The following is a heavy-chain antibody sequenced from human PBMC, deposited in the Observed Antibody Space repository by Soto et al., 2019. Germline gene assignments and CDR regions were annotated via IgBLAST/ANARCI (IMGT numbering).Heavy chain of an antibody. J-gene: IGHJ4*02. CDR2: ISSSGGRT. CDR1: GFTFSNSA. Sequence: PGGSLRLSCVASGFTFSNSAMSWVRHVPGKGLEWAAGISSSGGRTNYADSVKGRFTISRDNSKGTLYLQMNSLRAEDTALYYCAKVQEFCGFNCYIVDSWGQGVLVTVSS. D-gene: IGHD2-21*02. V-gene: IGHV3-23*01. CDR3: AKVQEFCGFNCYIVDS.